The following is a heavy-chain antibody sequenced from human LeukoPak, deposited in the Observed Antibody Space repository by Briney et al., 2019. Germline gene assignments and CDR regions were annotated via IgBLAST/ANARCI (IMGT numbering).Heavy chain of an antibody. Sequence: PSETLSLTCTVSGGSISSYCWGWIRQPPGKGLEWIGYIFHSGSTNSNPSLKSRVTISVDTSKNQFSLKLSSVTAADTAVYYCARSAFGDYSFDYWGQGTLVTVSS. V-gene: IGHV4-59*01. CDR2: IFHSGST. CDR1: GGSISSYC. J-gene: IGHJ4*02. CDR3: ARSAFGDYSFDY. D-gene: IGHD3-16*01.